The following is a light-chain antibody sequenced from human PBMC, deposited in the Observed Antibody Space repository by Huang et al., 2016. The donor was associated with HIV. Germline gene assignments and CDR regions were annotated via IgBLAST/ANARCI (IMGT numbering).Light chain of an antibody. Sequence: DIVMTQSPDSLAVSLGQRATINCKSSQGVLFSANNKNYLAWYQQKPGQPPKLLIYWASTRQSGVPDRFSGSGSGTDFTLTISSLQAEDVALYYCQQYYSSWTFGQGTKVEIK. CDR2: WAS. CDR1: QGVLFSANNKNY. J-gene: IGKJ1*01. V-gene: IGKV4-1*01. CDR3: QQYYSSWT.